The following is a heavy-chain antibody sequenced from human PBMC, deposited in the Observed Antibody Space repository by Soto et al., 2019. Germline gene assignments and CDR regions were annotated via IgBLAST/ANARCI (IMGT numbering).Heavy chain of an antibody. D-gene: IGHD1-26*01. J-gene: IGHJ4*02. CDR1: GFTFSGYG. Sequence: QVQLVESGGGVVQPGRSLRLSCAASGFTFSGYGMHWVRQAPGKGLEWVAITRHDGSNTYYADSVRGRFTISRDNSKKPLYLQMDSLRAEDTAVDYCARDGVGATTFFGYFDYWGQGTLVTVSS. CDR2: TRHDGSNT. CDR3: ARDGVGATTFFGYFDY. V-gene: IGHV3-33*01.